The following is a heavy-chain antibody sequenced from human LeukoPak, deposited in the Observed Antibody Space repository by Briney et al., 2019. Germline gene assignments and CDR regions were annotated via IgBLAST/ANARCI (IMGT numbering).Heavy chain of an antibody. CDR3: AKAHSPYCSSTSCYSASYYYYYGMDV. Sequence: GGSLRLSCAASGFTFSSYAMSWVRQAPGKGLEWVSAISGSGGSTYYADSVKGRFTISRDNSKNTLYLQMNSLRAEDTVVYYCAKAHSPYCSSTSCYSASYYYYYGMDVWGQGTTVTVSS. D-gene: IGHD2-2*01. CDR1: GFTFSSYA. CDR2: ISGSGGST. V-gene: IGHV3-23*01. J-gene: IGHJ6*02.